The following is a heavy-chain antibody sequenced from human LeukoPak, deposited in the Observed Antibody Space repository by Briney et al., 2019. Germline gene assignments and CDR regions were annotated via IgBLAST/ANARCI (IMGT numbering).Heavy chain of an antibody. CDR1: RFTFSSYA. J-gene: IGHJ4*02. Sequence: GGSLRLSCTASRFTFSSYAMSWVRQAPGKGLEWVSAISGSGGSTYYADSVKGRFTISRDNSKNTLYLQMNSLRAEDTAVYYCAKEPWYSSSWYFDYWGQGTLVTVSS. V-gene: IGHV3-23*01. CDR2: ISGSGGST. CDR3: AKEPWYSSSWYFDY. D-gene: IGHD6-13*01.